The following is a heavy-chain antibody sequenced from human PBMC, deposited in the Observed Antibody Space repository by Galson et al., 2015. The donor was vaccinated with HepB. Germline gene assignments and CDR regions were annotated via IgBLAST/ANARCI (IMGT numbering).Heavy chain of an antibody. V-gene: IGHV3-23*01. CDR1: GFTFNNYG. CDR2: VGAGGTTT. Sequence: SLRLSCAASGFTFNNYGMSWVRQAPGKGLEWVAAVGAGGTTTVHAGSVKGRFTISRDNSKSTLYLQMSSLRAEDTAVYYCAKRGSVTGSSRDFDHWGQGTLVTVSS. J-gene: IGHJ4*02. CDR3: AKRGSVTGSSRDFDH. D-gene: IGHD6-6*01.